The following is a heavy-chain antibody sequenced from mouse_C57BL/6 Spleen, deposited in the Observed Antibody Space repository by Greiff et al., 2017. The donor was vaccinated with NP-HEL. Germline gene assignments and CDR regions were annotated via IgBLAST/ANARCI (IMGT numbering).Heavy chain of an antibody. CDR3: AVNYYGSPSFAY. J-gene: IGHJ3*01. Sequence: EVHLVESGAELVKPGASVKLSCTASGFNIKDYYMHWVKQRTEQGLEWIGRIDPEDGETKYAPKFQGKATITADTSSNTAYLQLSSLTSEDTAVYYCAVNYYGSPSFAYWGQGTLVTVSA. V-gene: IGHV14-2*01. CDR2: IDPEDGET. CDR1: GFNIKDYY. D-gene: IGHD1-1*01.